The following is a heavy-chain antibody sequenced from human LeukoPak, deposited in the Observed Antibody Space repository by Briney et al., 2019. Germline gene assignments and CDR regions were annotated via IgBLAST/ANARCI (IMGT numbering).Heavy chain of an antibody. CDR1: GGSISSGGYY. J-gene: IGHJ4*02. CDR3: ARPMRGEYQLPFHY. CDR2: IYYSGST. Sequence: SQTLSLTCTVSGGSISSGGYYWSWIRQHPGKGLEWIGYIYYSGSTYYNPSLKSRVTISVDTSKNQFSLKLSPVTAADTAVYYCARPMRGEYQLPFHYWGQGTLVTVSS. D-gene: IGHD2-2*01. V-gene: IGHV4-31*03.